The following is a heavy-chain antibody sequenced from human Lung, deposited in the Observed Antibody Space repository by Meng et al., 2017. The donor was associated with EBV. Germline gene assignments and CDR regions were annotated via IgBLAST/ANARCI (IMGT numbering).Heavy chain of an antibody. CDR2: INTGNGET. D-gene: IGHD6-19*01. J-gene: IGHJ4*02. CDR3: ASRPGIAVAGFDY. Sequence: QGQLVQSGTEVKKPGATVEVSCKASGYTFTSYAMNWVRQAPGQRLEWMGWINTGNGETKYSQKFQGRVTLTRDTSASTAYMELSSLRSEDTAVYYCASRPGIAVAGFDYWGQGTLVTVFS. CDR1: GYTFTSYA. V-gene: IGHV1-3*04.